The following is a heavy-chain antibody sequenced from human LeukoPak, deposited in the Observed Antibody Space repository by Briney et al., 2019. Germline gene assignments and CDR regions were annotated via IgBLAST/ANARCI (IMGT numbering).Heavy chain of an antibody. Sequence: GGSLRLSCAASGFTFSNYWMSWVRQAPGKGLEWVAIIKTDEGEKYYVDSVKGRFTISRDNAKNSLYLQMNSLRVEDTALYYCARVGYTYGYFDYWGQGALVTVSS. CDR2: IKTDEGEK. J-gene: IGHJ4*02. CDR3: ARVGYTYGYFDY. CDR1: GFTFSNYW. V-gene: IGHV3-7*01. D-gene: IGHD5-18*01.